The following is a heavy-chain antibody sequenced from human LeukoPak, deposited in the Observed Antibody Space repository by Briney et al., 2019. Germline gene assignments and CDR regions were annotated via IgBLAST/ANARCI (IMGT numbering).Heavy chain of an antibody. CDR2: IYYSGST. J-gene: IGHJ4*02. Sequence: SETLSLTCTVSGGSISPYYWNWIRQPPGKGLEWIGYIYYSGSTNYNPSLKSRVTISVDTSKNQFSLKLSSVTAADTAVYYCARGSVYFDSWGQGTLVTVSS. V-gene: IGHV4-59*01. CDR1: GGSISPYY. CDR3: ARGSVYFDS.